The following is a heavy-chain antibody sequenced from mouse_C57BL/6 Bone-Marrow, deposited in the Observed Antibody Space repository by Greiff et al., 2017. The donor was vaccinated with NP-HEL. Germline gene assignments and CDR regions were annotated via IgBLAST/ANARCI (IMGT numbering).Heavy chain of an antibody. Sequence: QVQLQQPGAELVMPGASVKLSCKASGYTFTSYWMHWVKQRPGQGLEWIGEIDPSDSYTNYNQKFKGKSTLTVDKSSSTAYMQRSSLTSEDSAVYYCARSGLFAYWGQGTLVTVSA. D-gene: IGHD3-1*01. V-gene: IGHV1-69*01. CDR1: GYTFTSYW. CDR3: ARSGLFAY. J-gene: IGHJ3*01. CDR2: IDPSDSYT.